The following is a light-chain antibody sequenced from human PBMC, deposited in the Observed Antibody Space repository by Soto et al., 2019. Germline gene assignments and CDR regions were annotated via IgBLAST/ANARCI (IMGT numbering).Light chain of an antibody. CDR1: HTISKY. Sequence: IQMTQSPSTLSAFLGDRVTTTCRASHTISKYLNWYQQKPGKAPKLLIYAASGLQSGVPSRFSGTGSGTEFTLTISSLQPDDFATYYCQQYNSYTWTFGQGTKVDIK. V-gene: IGKV1-5*01. CDR2: AAS. J-gene: IGKJ1*01. CDR3: QQYNSYTWT.